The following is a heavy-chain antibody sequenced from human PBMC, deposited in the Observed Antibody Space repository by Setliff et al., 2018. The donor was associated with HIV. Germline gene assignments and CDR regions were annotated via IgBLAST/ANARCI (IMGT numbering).Heavy chain of an antibody. V-gene: IGHV1-46*01. CDR1: GYTFTSYY. J-gene: IGHJ6*03. CDR3: ARAVVPTYYDVLTGYVYYMDA. CDR2: INPSGGST. D-gene: IGHD3-9*01. Sequence: ASVKVSCKASGYTFTSYYLHWVRQAPGQGLEWMGIINPSGGSTTYAQMFQGRVTMTADESTSTAYMELSSLRSEDTAVYYCARAVVPTYYDVLTGYVYYMDAWGKGTTVTVSS.